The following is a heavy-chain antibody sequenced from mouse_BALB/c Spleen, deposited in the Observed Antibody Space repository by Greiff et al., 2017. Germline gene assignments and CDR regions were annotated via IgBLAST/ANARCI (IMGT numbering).Heavy chain of an antibody. Sequence: EVKLVESGGGLVKPGGSLKLSCAASGFTFSSYAMSWVRQTPEKRLEWVASISSGGSTYYPDSVKGRFTISRDNARNILYLQMSSLRSEDTARYYCAREDGYYEDYWGQGTTLTVSS. V-gene: IGHV5-6-5*01. J-gene: IGHJ2*01. CDR3: AREDGYYEDY. CDR1: GFTFSSYA. D-gene: IGHD2-3*01. CDR2: ISSGGST.